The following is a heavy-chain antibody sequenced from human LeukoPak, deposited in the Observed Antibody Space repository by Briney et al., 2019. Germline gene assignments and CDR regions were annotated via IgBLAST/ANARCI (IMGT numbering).Heavy chain of an antibody. V-gene: IGHV1-8*02. CDR1: GYTFSTYD. CDR3: ARAIRYQLLSDY. Sequence: TVNVSCKTSGYTFSTYDINWLRQAAGQGLDWMGWMNPNSANTGFAQKFQGRAAITRDTSTATAYLELSGLTSEDTAVYYCARAIRYQLLSDYWGQGTLVTVSS. CDR2: MNPNSANT. J-gene: IGHJ4*02. D-gene: IGHD2-2*01.